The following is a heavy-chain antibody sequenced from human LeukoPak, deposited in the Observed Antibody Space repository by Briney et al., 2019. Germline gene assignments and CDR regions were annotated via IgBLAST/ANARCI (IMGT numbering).Heavy chain of an antibody. CDR1: GYTLTELS. CDR2: FDPEDGET. D-gene: IGHD6-13*01. CDR3: ATSTAAPHWYFDL. J-gene: IGHJ2*01. V-gene: IGHV1-24*01. Sequence: ASVKVSCKVSGYTLTELSMHWVRQAPGKGLEWMGGFDPEDGETVYAQKFQGRVTMTEDTSTDTAYMELSSLRSEDTAVYYCATSTAAPHWYFDLWGRGTLVTVSS.